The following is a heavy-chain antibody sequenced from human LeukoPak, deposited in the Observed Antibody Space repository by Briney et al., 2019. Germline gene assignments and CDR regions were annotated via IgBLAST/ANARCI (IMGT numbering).Heavy chain of an antibody. CDR2: IYYSGST. J-gene: IGHJ4*02. CDR1: GGSISSSSYY. V-gene: IGHV4-39*07. Sequence: SETLSLTCTVSGGSISSSSYYWGWIRQPPGKGLEWIGSIYYSGSTYYNPSLKSRVTLSADTSKNQFSLKLGSVTAADTAVYYCARAGLASFFDSGGYYPYNFDYWGQGTLVTVSS. CDR3: ARAGLASFFDSGGYYPYNFDY. D-gene: IGHD3-22*01.